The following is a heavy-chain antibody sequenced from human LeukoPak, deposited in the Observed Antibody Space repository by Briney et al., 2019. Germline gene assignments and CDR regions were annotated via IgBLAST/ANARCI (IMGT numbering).Heavy chain of an antibody. D-gene: IGHD2-2*01. V-gene: IGHV6-1*01. CDR3: ARRLTQYDCFDP. CDR1: GDSVSSNSVT. Sequence: SQTLSLTCAISGDSVSSNSVTWNWIRQSPSRGLGWLGRTYYRSTWYNDYAVSVRGRITVNPDTSKNQFSPHLNSVTPEDTAVYYCARRLTQYDCFDPWGQGILVTVSS. J-gene: IGHJ5*02. CDR2: TYYRSTWYN.